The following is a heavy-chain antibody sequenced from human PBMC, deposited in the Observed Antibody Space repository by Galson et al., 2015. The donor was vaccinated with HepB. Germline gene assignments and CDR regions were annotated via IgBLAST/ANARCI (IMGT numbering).Heavy chain of an antibody. CDR3: ARDGDTSGHYGIFDY. CDR1: GFTFSPYG. J-gene: IGHJ4*02. Sequence: SLRLSCAASGFTFSPYGIHWVRQAPGKGLEWVPVIWYHGRDQYYADSVTGRFTVSRDQSKNTVYLQMNSLRAEDTGLYFCARDGDTSGHYGIFDYWGQGALVTVSS. D-gene: IGHD3-22*01. V-gene: IGHV3-33*01. CDR2: IWYHGRDQ.